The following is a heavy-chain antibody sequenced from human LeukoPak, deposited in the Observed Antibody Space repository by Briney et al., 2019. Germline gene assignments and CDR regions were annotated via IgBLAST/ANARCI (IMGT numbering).Heavy chain of an antibody. CDR3: AKDLLAHIVVVTAIAP. D-gene: IGHD2-21*02. Sequence: GGSLRLSCAASGFTFRSYAMSWVRQAPGKGLEWVSAISGSGGSTYYADSVKGRFTISRDNSKNTLYLQMNSLRAEDTAVYYCAKDLLAHIVVVTAIAPWGQGTLVTASS. V-gene: IGHV3-23*01. CDR1: GFTFRSYA. CDR2: ISGSGGST. J-gene: IGHJ5*02.